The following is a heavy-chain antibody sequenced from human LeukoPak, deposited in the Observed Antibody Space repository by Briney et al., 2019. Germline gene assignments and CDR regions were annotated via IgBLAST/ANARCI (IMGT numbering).Heavy chain of an antibody. CDR2: IYSGGST. V-gene: IGHV3-53*01. CDR3: AREYGRGSPIDI. J-gene: IGHJ3*02. Sequence: GGSLRLSCAASGFTASSNYMSWVRQAPGKGLEWVSVIYSGGSTYYADSVKGRFTISRDNSKNTLYLQMNSLRAEDTAVYYCAREYGRGSPIDIWGQGTMVTVSS. D-gene: IGHD3-16*01. CDR1: GFTASSNY.